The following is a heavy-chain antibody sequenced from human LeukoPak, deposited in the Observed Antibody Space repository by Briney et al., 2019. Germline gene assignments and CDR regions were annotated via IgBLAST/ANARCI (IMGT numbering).Heavy chain of an antibody. Sequence: SETLSLTCTVSGGSISSYYWSWIRQPPGKRLEWIGYIYTSGSTNYNPSLKSRVTISVDTSKNQFSLKLSSVTAADTDVYYCARHNLGYCSSTSCYTADYYYYMDVWGKGTTVTVSS. CDR1: GGSISSYY. CDR3: ARHNLGYCSSTSCYTADYYYYMDV. D-gene: IGHD2-2*02. V-gene: IGHV4-4*09. J-gene: IGHJ6*03. CDR2: IYTSGST.